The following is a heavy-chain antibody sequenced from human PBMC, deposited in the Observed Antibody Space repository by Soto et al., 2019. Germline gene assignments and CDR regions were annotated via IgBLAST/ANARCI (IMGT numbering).Heavy chain of an antibody. Sequence: ASVKVSCKASGYTFTSYGISWVRQAPGQGLEWMGWISAYNGNTNYAQKLQGRVTMTTDTSTSTAYMELRSRRSEDTAVYYCARDQDIVVVPAAIAGWFDPWGQGTLVTVSS. J-gene: IGHJ5*02. CDR1: GYTFTSYG. D-gene: IGHD2-2*01. V-gene: IGHV1-18*01. CDR3: ARDQDIVVVPAAIAGWFDP. CDR2: ISAYNGNT.